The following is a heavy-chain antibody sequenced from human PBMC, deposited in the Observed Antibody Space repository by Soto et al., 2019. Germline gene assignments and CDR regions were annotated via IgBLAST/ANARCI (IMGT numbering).Heavy chain of an antibody. CDR2: IYHSGST. J-gene: IGHJ4*02. V-gene: IGHV4-30-2*01. CDR1: GGSISSGGYS. CDR3: ARGRHLDY. Sequence: SETLSLTCAVSGGSISSGGYSWSWIRRPPGKGLEWIGYIYHSGSTYYNPSLKSRVTISVDRSKNQFSLKLSSVTAADTAVYYCARGRHLDYWGQGTLVTVSS.